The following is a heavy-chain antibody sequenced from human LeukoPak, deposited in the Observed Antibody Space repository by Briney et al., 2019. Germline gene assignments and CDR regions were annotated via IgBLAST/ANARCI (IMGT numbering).Heavy chain of an antibody. D-gene: IGHD4-17*01. Sequence: SQTLSLTCTASGGSISSGGYYWSWIRQHPGKGLEWIGYISYSGSASYNPSLRTRLTISIDTSKNQFTLTLSSVTAADTAVYYCARDRGLTTTGGCGMDVWGQGTTVTVSS. V-gene: IGHV4-31*03. CDR1: GGSISSGGYY. CDR2: ISYSGSA. J-gene: IGHJ6*02. CDR3: ARDRGLTTTGGCGMDV.